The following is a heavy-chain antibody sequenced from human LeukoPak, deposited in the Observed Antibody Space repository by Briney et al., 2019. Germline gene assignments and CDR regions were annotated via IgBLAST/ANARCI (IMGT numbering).Heavy chain of an antibody. J-gene: IGHJ6*02. D-gene: IGHD3-9*01. CDR3: ARSIGLTGGGVDV. Sequence: PGGSLRLSCAASGFTFRDYNMNWVRQAPGKGLEWVSYITDSGSTIHYADSVNGRFTTSRDNAKNSLYLQMNSLRAEDSAVYYCARSIGLTGGGVDVWGRGTTVTVSS. CDR1: GFTFRDYN. V-gene: IGHV3-11*01. CDR2: ITDSGSTI.